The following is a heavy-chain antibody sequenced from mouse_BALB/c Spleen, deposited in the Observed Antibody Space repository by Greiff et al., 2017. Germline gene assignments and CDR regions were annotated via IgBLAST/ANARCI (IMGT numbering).Heavy chain of an antibody. V-gene: IGHV3-8*02. CDR1: GDSITSGY. J-gene: IGHJ4*01. CDR2: ISYSGST. D-gene: IGHD1-1*01. Sequence: EVKLMESGPSLVKPSQTLSLTCSVTGDSITSGYWNWIRKFPGNKLEYMGYISYSGSTYYNPSLKSRISITRDTSKNQYYLQLNSVTTEDTATYYCARYNYYGSSYYYYAMDYWGQGTSVTVSS. CDR3: ARYNYYGSSYYYYAMDY.